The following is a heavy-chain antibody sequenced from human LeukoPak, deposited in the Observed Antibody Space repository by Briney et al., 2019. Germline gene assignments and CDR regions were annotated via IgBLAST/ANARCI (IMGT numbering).Heavy chain of an antibody. CDR1: GFTFSSYT. CDR2: ISSSSSYI. V-gene: IGHV3-21*01. D-gene: IGHD6-19*01. J-gene: IGHJ4*02. CDR3: ARDRDGSGWHDY. Sequence: GGSLRLSCAASGFTFSSYTMNWVRHAPGKGLEWVSSISSSSSYIYFADSVKGRFTSSRDNAKNSLYLQMNSLRAEDTAVYYCARDRDGSGWHDYWGQGTLVTVSS.